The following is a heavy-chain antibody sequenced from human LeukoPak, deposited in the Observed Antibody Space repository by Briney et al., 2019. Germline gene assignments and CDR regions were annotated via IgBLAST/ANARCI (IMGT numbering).Heavy chain of an antibody. Sequence: SETLSLTCTVSGGSIRGYYWSWIRHPPGKGLEWIGYIYCTGTTKYKPSLESRVTISVDTSKNQFSLKLTSVTAADTAVYYCARHWSGDSSGYYPLDYWGQGTLVTVSS. CDR3: ARHWSGDSSGYYPLDY. CDR1: GGSIRGYY. CDR2: IYCTGTT. V-gene: IGHV4-59*08. D-gene: IGHD3-22*01. J-gene: IGHJ4*02.